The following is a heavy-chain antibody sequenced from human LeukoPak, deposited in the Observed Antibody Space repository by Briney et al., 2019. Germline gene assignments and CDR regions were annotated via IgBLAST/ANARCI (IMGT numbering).Heavy chain of an antibody. D-gene: IGHD4-11*01. Sequence: SGTLSLTCAVSGASISTSNWWSWVRQPPGKGLEWIGEISHSGSTNYNPSLKSRVTISADKSKNQFSLRMDSVTAADTAVYYWAKDKSKVVDYWGQGTLVTVSS. V-gene: IGHV4-4*02. J-gene: IGHJ4*02. CDR3: AKDKSKVVDY. CDR1: GASISTSNW. CDR2: ISHSGST.